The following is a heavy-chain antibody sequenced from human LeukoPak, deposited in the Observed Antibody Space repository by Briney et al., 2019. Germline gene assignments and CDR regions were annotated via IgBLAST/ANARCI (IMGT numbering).Heavy chain of an antibody. Sequence: GGSLRLTCPASGFTFSSYWMHWVGQAPWKGLVWVSRINSDGSSTSNADSVKGRITIYTAKAKNTLYLQMKSLRAEATAVYACASYRTASTRPINYWGQGTLVTVPS. D-gene: IGHD5-18*01. CDR2: INSDGSST. CDR3: ASYRTASTRPINY. CDR1: GFTFSSYW. V-gene: IGHV3-74*01. J-gene: IGHJ4*02.